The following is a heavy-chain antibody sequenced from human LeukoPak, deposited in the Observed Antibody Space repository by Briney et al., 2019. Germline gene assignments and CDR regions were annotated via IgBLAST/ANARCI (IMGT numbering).Heavy chain of an antibody. V-gene: IGHV3-21*01. CDR2: ISSSSSYI. Sequence: PGGSLRLSCAASGLSFSSSSMNWVRQAPGKGLEWVSSISSSSSYIYYADSVKGRFTIPRDNAKNSLYLQMNSLRAEDTAVYYCARDGRYSSSWYPFDYWGQGTLVTVSS. J-gene: IGHJ4*02. D-gene: IGHD6-13*01. CDR3: ARDGRYSSSWYPFDY. CDR1: GLSFSSSS.